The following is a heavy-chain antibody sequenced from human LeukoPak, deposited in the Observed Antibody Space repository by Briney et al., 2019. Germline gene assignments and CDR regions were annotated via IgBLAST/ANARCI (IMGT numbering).Heavy chain of an antibody. CDR1: GGSISSYY. CDR2: INHSGST. Sequence: PSETLSLTCTVSGGSISSYYWSWIRQPPGKGLEWIGEINHSGSTNYNPSLKSRVTISVDTSKNQFSLKLSSVTAADTAVYYCARSRYYYDSSGFLWGQGTLVTVSS. J-gene: IGHJ4*02. V-gene: IGHV4-34*01. CDR3: ARSRYYYDSSGFL. D-gene: IGHD3-22*01.